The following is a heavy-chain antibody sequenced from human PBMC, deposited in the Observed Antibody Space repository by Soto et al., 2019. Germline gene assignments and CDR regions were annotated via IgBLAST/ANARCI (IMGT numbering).Heavy chain of an antibody. V-gene: IGHV3-33*01. CDR1: GFTFSDYV. CDR3: ARDGVGATTFFGYFDY. Sequence: HVQLVESGGGVVQPGRSLRLSCAASGFTFSDYVMHWVRQAAGKGLEWVAITRHDGSNTYYADSVRGRFTISRDNSKKTLYLQMDSLRAEDSAVYYCARDGVGATTFFGYFDYWGQGTLVTVSS. CDR2: TRHDGSNT. D-gene: IGHD1-26*01. J-gene: IGHJ4*02.